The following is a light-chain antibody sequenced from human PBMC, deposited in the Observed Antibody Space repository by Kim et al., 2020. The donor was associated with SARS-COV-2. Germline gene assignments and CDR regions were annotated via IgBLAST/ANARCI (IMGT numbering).Light chain of an antibody. V-gene: IGLV5-45*02. CDR1: SGINVGTYR. Sequence: QPVLTQPSSLSSSPVSSASLTCTLRSGINVGTYRIYWYQQKPGSPPQYLLRYKSDSDNQKGSGVPSRFSGSKDASANAGLLLISGLQSEDEADYYCMISHNSAFVFGTGTKVTVL. J-gene: IGLJ1*01. CDR3: MISHNSAFV. CDR2: YKSDSDN.